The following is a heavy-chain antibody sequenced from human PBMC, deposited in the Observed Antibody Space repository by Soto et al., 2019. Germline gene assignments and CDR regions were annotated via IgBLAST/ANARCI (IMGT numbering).Heavy chain of an antibody. D-gene: IGHD5-12*01. V-gene: IGHV1-69*11. CDR2: IIPIAGKS. CDR1: GGTFSNYV. CDR3: GSVEGYTYLYYFAA. J-gene: IGHJ4*02. Sequence: QIQLVQSGAEVKKPGSSVKVSCKDSGGTFSNYVIAWVRQAPGQGLEWMGQIIPIAGKSNYAQNLQGRVTITADESTGTAYMEMSRLRSEETAVYYCGSVEGYTYLYYFAAWGRGTLVTVSS.